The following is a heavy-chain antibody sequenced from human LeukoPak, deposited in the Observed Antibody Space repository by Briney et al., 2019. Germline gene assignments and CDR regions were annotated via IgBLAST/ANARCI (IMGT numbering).Heavy chain of an antibody. CDR2: SGRGGDT. V-gene: IGHV3-23*01. CDR3: AKARGATYGTYYFDY. J-gene: IGHJ4*02. Sequence: GSLRLSCAASGFTFSSYAMNWVRQAPGKGLEWVSISGRGGDTYYADSVKGRFTISRDNSKNTLYLQMNSLRAEDTAVYYCAKARGATYGTYYFDYWGQGTLVTVSS. D-gene: IGHD4/OR15-4a*01. CDR1: GFTFSSYA.